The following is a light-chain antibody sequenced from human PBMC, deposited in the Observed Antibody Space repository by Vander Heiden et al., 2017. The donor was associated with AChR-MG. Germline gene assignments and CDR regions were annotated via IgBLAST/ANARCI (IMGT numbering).Light chain of an antibody. CDR1: NIGSKS. CDR3: QVWDTSTDHPD. J-gene: IGLJ1*01. Sequence: SYVLTHPPSVSVAPGKTARIPCGGNNIGSKSVHWYQQKPGQAPVLVISYDSDRPSGIPERFSGSNSGNTATLTISRVEAGDEADYYCQVWDTSTDHPDFGTGTKVTVL. CDR2: YDS. V-gene: IGLV3-21*04.